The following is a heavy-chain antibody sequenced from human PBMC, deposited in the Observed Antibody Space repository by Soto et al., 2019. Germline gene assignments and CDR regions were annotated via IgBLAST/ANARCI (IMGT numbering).Heavy chain of an antibody. CDR1: GGSISSYY. CDR2: IYYSGST. D-gene: IGHD6-6*01. J-gene: IGHJ4*02. Sequence: PSETLSLTCTVSGGSISSYYWSWIRQPPGKGLEWIGYIYYSGSTNYNPSLKSRVTISVDTSKNQFSLKLSSVTAADTAVYYCARVRNSYSSSYFDYWGQGTLVTVSS. CDR3: ARVRNSYSSSYFDY. V-gene: IGHV4-59*01.